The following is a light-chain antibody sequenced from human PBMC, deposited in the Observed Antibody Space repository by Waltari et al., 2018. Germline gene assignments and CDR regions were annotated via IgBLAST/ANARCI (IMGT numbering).Light chain of an antibody. J-gene: IGLJ3*02. CDR3: MIWHSSAWV. CDR1: RAMHVGTYR. CDR2: YKSDSDK. Sequence: QAMLTPPHSLSASPVASPSLTCALRRAMHVGTYRTYRYQQKPGSPPQYLLTYKSDSDKKQGSGVPSRFSGSKDASANAGIVLISGLQSEDEADYYCMIWHSSAWVFGGGTKLTVL. V-gene: IGLV5-45*01.